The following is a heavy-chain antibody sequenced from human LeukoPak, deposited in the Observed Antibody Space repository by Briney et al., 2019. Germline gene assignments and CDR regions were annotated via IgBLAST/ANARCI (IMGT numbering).Heavy chain of an antibody. Sequence: GGSLRLSCAASGFTFNNAWMSWVRQAPGKGLEWVGRIKSKTDGGTTDYAAPVKGRFTISRDNSKNTLYLQMNSLRAEDTAVYFCVSLGYSSSSVRYWGQGTLVTVSS. V-gene: IGHV3-15*01. CDR1: GFTFNNAW. CDR2: IKSKTDGGTT. D-gene: IGHD6-6*01. J-gene: IGHJ4*02. CDR3: VSLGYSSSSVRY.